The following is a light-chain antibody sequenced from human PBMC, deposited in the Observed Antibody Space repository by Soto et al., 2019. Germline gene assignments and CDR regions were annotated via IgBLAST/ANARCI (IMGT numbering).Light chain of an antibody. J-gene: IGLJ2*01. CDR2: DVN. Sequence: QSALTQPAPMSGSPGQSITISCTGTSSDVGGYNYVSWYRQHPGKAPKLMIYDVNNRPSGVSNRFSGSKSGNTASLTISGLQAEDEADYYCSSHSSSSTLVVFGGGTKLTVL. V-gene: IGLV2-14*03. CDR1: SSDVGGYNY. CDR3: SSHSSSSTLVV.